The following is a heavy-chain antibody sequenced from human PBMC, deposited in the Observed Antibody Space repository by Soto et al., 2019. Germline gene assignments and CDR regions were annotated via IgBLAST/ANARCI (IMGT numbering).Heavy chain of an antibody. CDR2: ISAYNGNT. CDR3: ARGRRNYDILTGYLNWFDP. CDR1: GYTFTSYG. Sequence: ASVKVSCKASGYTFTSYGISWVRQAPGQGLEWMGWISAYNGNTNYAQKLQGRVTMTTDTSTSTAYMELRSLRSDDTAVYYCARGRRNYDILTGYLNWFDPWGQGTLVTVSS. D-gene: IGHD3-9*01. J-gene: IGHJ5*02. V-gene: IGHV1-18*01.